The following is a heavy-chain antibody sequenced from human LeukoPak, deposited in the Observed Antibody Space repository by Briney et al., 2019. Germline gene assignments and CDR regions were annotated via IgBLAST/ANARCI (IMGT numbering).Heavy chain of an antibody. Sequence: PSQTLSLTCAVSGVSISRSGYYWSWIRQHPGKGLEWIGYIYYSGSTYYNPSLKSRVTISVDTSKNQFSLKLSSVTAADTAVYYCARDLRSSSSSGINYYGMDVWNQGTTVTVSS. CDR1: GVSISRSGYY. CDR3: ARDLRSSSSSGINYYGMDV. J-gene: IGHJ6*02. D-gene: IGHD6-6*01. CDR2: IYYSGST. V-gene: IGHV4-31*11.